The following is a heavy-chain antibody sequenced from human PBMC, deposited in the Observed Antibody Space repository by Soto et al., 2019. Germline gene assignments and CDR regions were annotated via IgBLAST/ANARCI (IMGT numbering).Heavy chain of an antibody. CDR1: GYTFTSYG. CDR2: TTAYNGNT. Sequence: ASVKVSCKASGYTFTSYGISWVRQAPGQGLEWMGWTTAYNGNTDYAQKFQGRVTMTTDTSPSTAYMELRSLRFDDTAVYYCARFRYCSGGSCYSPPSDAFDFWGQGTMVTVSS. CDR3: ARFRYCSGGSCYSPPSDAFDF. V-gene: IGHV1-18*01. J-gene: IGHJ3*01. D-gene: IGHD2-15*01.